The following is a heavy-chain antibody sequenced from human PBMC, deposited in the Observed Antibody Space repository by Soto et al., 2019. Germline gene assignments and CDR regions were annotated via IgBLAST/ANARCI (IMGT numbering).Heavy chain of an antibody. V-gene: IGHV1-69*13. CDR1: GGTFSTYA. CDR2: IIPMFGTA. Sequence: SVKVSCKAPGGTFSTYAISWVRQAPGQGLEWMGGIIPMFGTANYAQRFQDRVTITADESTNTVYMELSSLRSEDTAVYFCARGRKLWLRRINNCYSGWGQGTLVTV. CDR3: ARGRKLWLRRINNCYSG. J-gene: IGHJ4*02. D-gene: IGHD5-12*01.